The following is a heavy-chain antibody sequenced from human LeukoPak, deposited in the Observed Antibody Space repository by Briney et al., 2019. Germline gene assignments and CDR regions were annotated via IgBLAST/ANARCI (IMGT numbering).Heavy chain of an antibody. V-gene: IGHV1-3*01. CDR2: INAGNGNT. CDR1: GYTFPIYA. Sequence: ASVKVSCKASGYTFPIYAMNWVRQATGQRLEWMGWINAGNGNTKYSQKFQGRVTITRDTSASTTYMELSSLRSEDTAVYYCAREGVYGAGSPFDYWGQGTLVTVSP. D-gene: IGHD3-10*01. J-gene: IGHJ4*02. CDR3: AREGVYGAGSPFDY.